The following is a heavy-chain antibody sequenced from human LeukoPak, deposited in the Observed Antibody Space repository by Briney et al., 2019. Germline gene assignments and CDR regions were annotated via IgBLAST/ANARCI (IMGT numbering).Heavy chain of an antibody. CDR3: ARDYGGSSPFDY. J-gene: IGHJ4*02. D-gene: IGHD4-23*01. V-gene: IGHV3-21*01. CDR1: GFSFSSYT. Sequence: GGSLRLSCAASGFSFSSYTMHWVRQAPGKGLEWVSSISSSSSYIYYADSVKGRFTISRDNAKNSLYLQMNSLRAEDTAVYYCARDYGGSSPFDYWGQGTLVTVSS. CDR2: ISSSSSYI.